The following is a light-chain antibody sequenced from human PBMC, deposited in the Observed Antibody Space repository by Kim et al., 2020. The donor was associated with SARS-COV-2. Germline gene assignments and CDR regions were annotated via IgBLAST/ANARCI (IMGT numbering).Light chain of an antibody. CDR2: GAS. CDR3: QQYGSSPFT. Sequence: SPGETATPSCRASQSVSSSYLAWYQQKPGQAPRLLIYGASSRATGIPDRFSGSGSGKDFTLTISRLEPEDFAVYYCQQYGSSPFTFGPGTKVDIK. J-gene: IGKJ3*01. V-gene: IGKV3-20*01. CDR1: QSVSSSY.